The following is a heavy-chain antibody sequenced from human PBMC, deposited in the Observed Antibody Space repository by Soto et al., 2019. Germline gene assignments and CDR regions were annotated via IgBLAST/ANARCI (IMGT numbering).Heavy chain of an antibody. D-gene: IGHD3-10*01. CDR1: GCRVNNYA. J-gene: IGHJ4*02. V-gene: IGHV3-23*01. CDR2: ISGGGDTT. Sequence: RLCGAASGCRVNNYAMTLVQKAPGKGLEWVSAISGGGDTTSYADSVKGRVTISVDTSKNQFSLKLSSVTAADTAVYYCAWRELWFGAIKAYWGQGTLVPVSS. CDR3: AWRELWFGAIKAY.